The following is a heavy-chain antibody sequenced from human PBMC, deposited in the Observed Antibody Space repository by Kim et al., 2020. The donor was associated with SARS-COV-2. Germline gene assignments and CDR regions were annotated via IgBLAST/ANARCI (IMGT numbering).Heavy chain of an antibody. J-gene: IGHJ5*02. Sequence: GGSLRLSCAASGFTFSSYGMHWVRQAPGKGLEWVAVIWYDGSNKYYADSVKGRFTISRDNSKNTLYLQMNSLRAEDTAVYYCAKDSSGTPDLYEGGWFDPWGQGTLVTVSS. D-gene: IGHD3-10*01. CDR1: GFTFSSYG. CDR2: IWYDGSNK. V-gene: IGHV3-33*06. CDR3: AKDSSGTPDLYEGGWFDP.